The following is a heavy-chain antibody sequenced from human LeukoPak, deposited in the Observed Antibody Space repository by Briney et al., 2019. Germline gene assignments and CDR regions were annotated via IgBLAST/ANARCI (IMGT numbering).Heavy chain of an antibody. J-gene: IGHJ4*02. CDR1: GGSISSGSYY. CDR2: IYTSGST. Sequence: PSETLSLTCTVSGGSISSGSYYWSWIRQPAGKGLEWIGRIYTSGSTNYNPSLKSRVTISVDTSKNQFSLKLSSVTAADTAVYYCARHAVRGSSWYVRDYWGQGTLVTVSS. D-gene: IGHD6-13*01. V-gene: IGHV4-61*02. CDR3: ARHAVRGSSWYVRDY.